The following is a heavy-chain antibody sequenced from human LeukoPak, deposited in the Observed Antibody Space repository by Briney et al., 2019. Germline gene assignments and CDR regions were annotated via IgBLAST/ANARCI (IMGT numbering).Heavy chain of an antibody. J-gene: IGHJ5*02. V-gene: IGHV1-46*01. D-gene: IGHD1-26*01. CDR1: GYTFTGYY. CDR3: ARAWGPFPVIVGATFNWFDP. Sequence: GASVKVSCKASGYTFTGYYMHWVRQAPGQGLEWMGIINPSGGSTSYAQKFQGRVTMTRDTSTSTVYMELSSLRSEDTAVYYCARAWGPFPVIVGATFNWFDPWGQGTLVTVSS. CDR2: INPSGGST.